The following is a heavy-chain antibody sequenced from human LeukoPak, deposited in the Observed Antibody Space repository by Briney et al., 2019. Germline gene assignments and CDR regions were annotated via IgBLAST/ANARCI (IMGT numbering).Heavy chain of an antibody. Sequence: ASVKVSCEASGYTFTSYGISWVRQAPGQGLEWMGWISAYNGNTNYAQKFQGRVTMTRNTSISTAYMELSSLTSEDTAVYYCARDVLGMDVWGQGTTVTVSS. V-gene: IGHV1-18*01. CDR2: ISAYNGNT. CDR3: ARDVLGMDV. J-gene: IGHJ6*02. CDR1: GYTFTSYG.